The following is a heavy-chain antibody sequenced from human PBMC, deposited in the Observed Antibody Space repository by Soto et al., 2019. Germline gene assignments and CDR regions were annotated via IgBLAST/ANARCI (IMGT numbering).Heavy chain of an antibody. V-gene: IGHV3-30-3*01. D-gene: IGHD2-15*01. J-gene: IGHJ6*02. CDR2: ISYDGSNK. CDR1: GFTFSSYA. Sequence: AGGSLRLSCAASGFTFSSYAMHWVRQAPGKGLEWVAVISYDGSNKYYADSVKGRFTISRDNSKNTLYLQMNSLRAEDTAVYYCARSQIVVVVAATRGYYGMDVWGQGTTVTVS. CDR3: ARSQIVVVVAATRGYYGMDV.